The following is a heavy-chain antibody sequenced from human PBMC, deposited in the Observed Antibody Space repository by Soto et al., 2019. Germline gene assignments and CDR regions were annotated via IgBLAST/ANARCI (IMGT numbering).Heavy chain of an antibody. Sequence: ASVKVSCKASGYTFTGYYMHWVRQAPGQGLEWMGWINPNSGGTNYAQKFQGWATMTRATSISTAYMELRRLRSDDTAVYYCARGAYSSGWFDYWGQGTLVTVSS. J-gene: IGHJ4*02. D-gene: IGHD6-19*01. V-gene: IGHV1-2*04. CDR3: ARGAYSSGWFDY. CDR1: GYTFTGYY. CDR2: INPNSGGT.